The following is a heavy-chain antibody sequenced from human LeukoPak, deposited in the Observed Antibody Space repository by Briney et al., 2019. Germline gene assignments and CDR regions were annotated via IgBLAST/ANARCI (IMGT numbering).Heavy chain of an antibody. V-gene: IGHV3-21*01. D-gene: IGHD6-19*01. CDR3: ARVVAGETD. CDR2: ISSSSSYI. CDR1: AFSLNAYS. J-gene: IGHJ4*02. Sequence: GGSLRLSCAASAFSLNAYSMNWVRQAPGKGLEWVSSISSSSSYIYYAGSVKGRFTISRDNAKNSLYLQMNSLRAEDTAVYYCARVVAGETDWGQGTLVTVSS.